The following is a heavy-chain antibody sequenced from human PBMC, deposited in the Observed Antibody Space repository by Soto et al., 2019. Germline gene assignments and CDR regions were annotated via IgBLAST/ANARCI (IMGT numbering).Heavy chain of an antibody. J-gene: IGHJ6*03. D-gene: IGHD1-1*01. CDR1: GGSISSSSYY. Sequence: PSETLSLTCTVSGGSISSSSYYWGWIRQPPGKGLEWIGSIYYSGSTYYNPSLKSRVTISVDTSKNQFSLKLSSVTAADTAVYYCAGRLIWNTSQYYNYYMAVWGKGTTVTVSS. CDR2: IYYSGST. V-gene: IGHV4-39*01. CDR3: AGRLIWNTSQYYNYYMAV.